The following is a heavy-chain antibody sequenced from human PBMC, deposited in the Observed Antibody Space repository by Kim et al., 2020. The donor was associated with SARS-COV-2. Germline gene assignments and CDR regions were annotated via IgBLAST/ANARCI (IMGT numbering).Heavy chain of an antibody. CDR2: MNPNSGNT. D-gene: IGHD2-15*01. CDR1: GYTFTSYD. Sequence: ASVKVSCKASGYTFTSYDINWVRQATGQGLEWMGWMNPNSGNTGYEQKFQGRVTMTRNTSISTAYMELSSLGSEDTAVYYCAGGGYCSGGSCYWVWFDPWGQGTLVTVSS. CDR3: AGGGYCSGGSCYWVWFDP. V-gene: IGHV1-8*01. J-gene: IGHJ5*02.